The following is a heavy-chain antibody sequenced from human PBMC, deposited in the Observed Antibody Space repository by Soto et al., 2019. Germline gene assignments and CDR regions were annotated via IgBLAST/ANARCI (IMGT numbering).Heavy chain of an antibody. D-gene: IGHD4-17*01. J-gene: IGHJ4*02. CDR2: IIPILGIT. CDR3: VTRSGAYYGGFDI. CDR1: GGTFSSYT. Sequence: PVKVSCKASGGTFSSYTISWARQAPGQGLEWMGRIIPILGITNYAQKYQDRVTITGDVSTSTAYMDLSSLRSEDTAVYYCVTRSGAYYGGFDIWGQGTPVNGSS. V-gene: IGHV1-69*02.